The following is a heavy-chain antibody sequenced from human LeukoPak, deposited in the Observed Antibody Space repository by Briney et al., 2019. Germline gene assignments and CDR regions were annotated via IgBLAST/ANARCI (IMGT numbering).Heavy chain of an antibody. D-gene: IGHD4-17*01. CDR1: GYTFTGYY. Sequence: ASVKVSCKASGYTFTGYYMHWVRQAPGQGLERMGWINPNSGGTNYAQKFQGRVTMTRDTSISTAYMELSRMRSDDTAVYYCARDGGKYGDTNWFDPWGQGTLVTVSS. CDR2: INPNSGGT. V-gene: IGHV1-2*02. J-gene: IGHJ5*02. CDR3: ARDGGKYGDTNWFDP.